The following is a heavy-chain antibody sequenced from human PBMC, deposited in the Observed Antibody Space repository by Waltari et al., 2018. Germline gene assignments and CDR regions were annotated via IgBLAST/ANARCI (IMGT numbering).Heavy chain of an antibody. CDR1: GYTFTSYD. J-gene: IGHJ4*02. CDR2: MNPNSGNT. Sequence: QVQLVQSGAEVKKPGASVKVSCKASGYTFTSYDINWVRQATGQGLEWMGWMNPNSGNTGYAQKFQGRVTITRNTSISKAYMELSSLRSEETAVYYCAVISGGSAGFDYWGQGTLVTVSS. D-gene: IGHD2-15*01. V-gene: IGHV1-8*03. CDR3: AVISGGSAGFDY.